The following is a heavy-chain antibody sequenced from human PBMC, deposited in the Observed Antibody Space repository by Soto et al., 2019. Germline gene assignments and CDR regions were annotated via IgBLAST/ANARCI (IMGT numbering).Heavy chain of an antibody. D-gene: IGHD3-16*02. CDR2: ISSRSSYT. CDR1: GFTFSDYY. V-gene: IGHV3-11*06. J-gene: IGHJ4*02. CDR3: ARVGSIKGRTSRITFGEVIAHYYFDY. Sequence: QVQLVESGGGLVKPGGSLRLSCAASGFTFSDYYMSWIRQAPGKGLEWVSYISSRSSYTNYADSVKGRFTISRDNAKHSLYLQINRLRAEHTAVYYCARVGSIKGRTSRITFGEVIAHYYFDYGGQGTLVTVSA.